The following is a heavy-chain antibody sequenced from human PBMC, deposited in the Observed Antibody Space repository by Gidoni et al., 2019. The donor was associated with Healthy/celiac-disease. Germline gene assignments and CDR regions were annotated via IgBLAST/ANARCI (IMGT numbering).Heavy chain of an antibody. CDR1: GFTFSNAW. V-gene: IGHV3-15*07. J-gene: IGHJ2*01. CDR3: TTACRIRIAAAGTGCWYFDL. CDR2: IKSKTDGGTT. Sequence: AASGFTFSNAWMNWVRQAPGKGLEWVGRIKSKTDGGTTDYAAPVKGRFTISRDDSKNTLYLQMNSLKTEDTAVYYCTTACRIRIAAAGTGCWYFDLWGRGTLVTVSS. D-gene: IGHD6-13*01.